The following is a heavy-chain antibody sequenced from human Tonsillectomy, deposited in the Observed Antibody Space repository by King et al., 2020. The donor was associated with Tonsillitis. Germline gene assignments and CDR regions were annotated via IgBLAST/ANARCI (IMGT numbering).Heavy chain of an antibody. CDR2: IREDGSNK. D-gene: IGHD2-15*01. CDR3: AKVLGVVVAATKDTYYYGMDV. J-gene: IGHJ6*02. V-gene: IGHV3-30*02. Sequence: VQLVESGGGVVQPGGSLRLSCAASGFTFSSYGMHWVRQAPGKGLEWVAFIREDGSNKYYADSVKGRFTISRDKSKNTLYLQMNSLRAEDTDVYYCAKVLGVVVAATKDTYYYGMDVWGPGTTVTVSS. CDR1: GFTFSSYG.